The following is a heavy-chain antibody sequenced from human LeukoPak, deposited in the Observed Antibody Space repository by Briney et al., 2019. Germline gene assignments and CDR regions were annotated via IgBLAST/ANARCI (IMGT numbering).Heavy chain of an antibody. CDR1: GFTFSSYA. Sequence: GGSLRLSCAASGFTFSSYAMSWVRQAPGKGLEWVSAISGSGGSTYYADSVKGRFTISRDNSKNTLYLQMNSLRAEDTAVYYCAKGIRPGGYCSSTSCSINYYYYMDVWGKGTTLTVSS. J-gene: IGHJ6*03. CDR2: ISGSGGST. V-gene: IGHV3-23*01. D-gene: IGHD2-2*01. CDR3: AKGIRPGGYCSSTSCSINYYYYMDV.